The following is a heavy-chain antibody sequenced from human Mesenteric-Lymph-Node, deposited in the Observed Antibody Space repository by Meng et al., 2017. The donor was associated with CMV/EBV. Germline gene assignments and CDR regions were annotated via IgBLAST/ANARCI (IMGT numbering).Heavy chain of an antibody. CDR2: VNHSGSP. Sequence: GYYWNWIRQAPGRGLEWIGKVNHSGSPNYNPSLESRVTISIDTSKNQFSLKMRSVTAADTAVYYCARALKPLRITIFGVDRGWFDPWGQGTLVTVSS. V-gene: IGHV4-34*01. D-gene: IGHD3-3*01. CDR1: GYY. CDR3: ARALKPLRITIFGVDRGWFDP. J-gene: IGHJ5*02.